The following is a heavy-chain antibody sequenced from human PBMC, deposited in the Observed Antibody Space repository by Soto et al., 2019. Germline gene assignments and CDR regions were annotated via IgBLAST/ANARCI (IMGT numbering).Heavy chain of an antibody. V-gene: IGHV3-23*01. CDR2: ISVSGVST. CDR3: AKGTLGYCRSNSCHSLDH. CDR1: EVKFSNYA. J-gene: IGHJ4*02. Sequence: GGFLRLCYAASEVKFSNYASNWIRQAPGKGLEWVSGISVSGVSTYYADSVKGRFTISRDNSKNTLYVQMNSLRAEDTAVYYCAKGTLGYCRSNSCHSLDHWGQGTLVTVSS. D-gene: IGHD2-2*01.